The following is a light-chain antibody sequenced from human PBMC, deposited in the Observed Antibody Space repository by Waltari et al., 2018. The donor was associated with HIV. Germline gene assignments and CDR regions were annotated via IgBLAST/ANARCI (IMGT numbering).Light chain of an antibody. CDR3: QVWERGGVRPYV. CDR1: TIRSKS. Sequence: SYDLTQAPSLSVAPGQTATITCEGHTIRSKSVHWYQQRPGQAPVLVIYHDEDRPSGIPDLFSGSNSGNTATLTIYRVEAGDEAYYVCQVWERGGVRPYVFGTGTKV. V-gene: IGLV3-21*01. J-gene: IGLJ1*01. CDR2: HDE.